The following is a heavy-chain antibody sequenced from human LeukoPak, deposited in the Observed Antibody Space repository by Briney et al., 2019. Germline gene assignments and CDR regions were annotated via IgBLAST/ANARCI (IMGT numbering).Heavy chain of an antibody. J-gene: IGHJ4*02. CDR3: ARGMLRGVMDY. CDR1: GFTFSSHS. D-gene: IGHD3-10*01. V-gene: IGHV3-21*01. CDR2: ISTSTSYI. Sequence: PGGSLRLSCAASGFTFSSHSMNWVRQAPGKGLEWVSSISTSTSYIYYADSVKGRFTISRDNAKNSLYLQMNSLRAEDTAVYYCARGMLRGVMDYWGQGTLVTVSS.